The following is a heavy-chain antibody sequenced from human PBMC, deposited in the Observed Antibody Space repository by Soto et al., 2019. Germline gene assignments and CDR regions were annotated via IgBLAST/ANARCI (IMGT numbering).Heavy chain of an antibody. CDR2: IYYSGST. D-gene: IGHD6-13*01. CDR3: ARDLAAAGHFDY. CDR1: GGSISSYY. V-gene: IGHV4-59*01. J-gene: IGHJ4*02. Sequence: SETLSLTCTVSGGSISSYYWSWIRQPPGKGLEWIGYIYYSGSTNYNPSLKSLVTISVDTSKNQFSLKLSSVTAADTAVYYCARDLAAAGHFDYWGQGTLVTVSS.